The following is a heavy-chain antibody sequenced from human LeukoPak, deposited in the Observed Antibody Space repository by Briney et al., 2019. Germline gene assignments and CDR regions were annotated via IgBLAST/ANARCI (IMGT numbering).Heavy chain of an antibody. Sequence: GASVKVSCKASGGTLSSYAISWVRQAPGQGLEWMGGIIPIFGTANYAQKFQGRVTITTDESTSTAYMELSSLRSEDTAVYYCARVGLELHWFDPWGQGTLVTVSS. CDR3: ARVGLELHWFDP. V-gene: IGHV1-69*05. D-gene: IGHD1-7*01. CDR1: GGTLSSYA. CDR2: IIPIFGTA. J-gene: IGHJ5*02.